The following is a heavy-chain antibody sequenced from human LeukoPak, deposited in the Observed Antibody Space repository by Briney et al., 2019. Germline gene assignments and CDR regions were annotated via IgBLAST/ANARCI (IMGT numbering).Heavy chain of an antibody. CDR1: GFSFSRHD. D-gene: IGHD2-15*01. Sequence: GASLRLSCLASGFSFSRHDIRWARQGTGKGLGWVSAISISGDKHYSDSVKGGFTISRADDENSVYLQMNSLRAGNTAGYFSAREPPTPGYWYFDSWGRGTLVTVLS. CDR2: ISISGDK. CDR3: AREPPTPGYWYFDS. J-gene: IGHJ2*01. V-gene: IGHV3-13*01.